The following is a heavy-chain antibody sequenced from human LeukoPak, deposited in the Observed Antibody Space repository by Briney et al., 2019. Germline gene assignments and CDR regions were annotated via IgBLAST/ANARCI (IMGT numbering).Heavy chain of an antibody. Sequence: GRSLRLSCAASGFTFSSYAMHWVRQAPGKGLEWVAVISYDGSNKYYADSVKGRFTISRDNSKNTLYLQMNSPRAEDTAVYYCARDHLGFGSGSYYKYNWFDPWGQGTLVTVSS. CDR2: ISYDGSNK. CDR1: GFTFSSYA. V-gene: IGHV3-30*04. D-gene: IGHD3-10*01. CDR3: ARDHLGFGSGSYYKYNWFDP. J-gene: IGHJ5*02.